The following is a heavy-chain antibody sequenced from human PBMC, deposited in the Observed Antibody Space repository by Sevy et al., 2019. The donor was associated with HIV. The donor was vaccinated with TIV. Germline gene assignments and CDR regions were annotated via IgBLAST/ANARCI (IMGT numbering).Heavy chain of an antibody. Sequence: GGSLRLSCAASGFTFSTYWMSWVRQAPGKGLEWVADIKLDGSEKYYVDSVKGRFTISRDNPKNSLYLQMNSLRGEDTAGYYCARVNSFIRGSRDYWGQGTLVTVSS. D-gene: IGHD1-26*01. V-gene: IGHV3-7*01. CDR2: IKLDGSEK. CDR3: ARVNSFIRGSRDY. J-gene: IGHJ4*02. CDR1: GFTFSTYW.